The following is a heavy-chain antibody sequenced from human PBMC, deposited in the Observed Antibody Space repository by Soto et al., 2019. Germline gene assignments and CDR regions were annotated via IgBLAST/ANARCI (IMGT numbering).Heavy chain of an antibody. CDR2: ISYDGSSQ. Sequence: QVQLVESGGGVVQPGRSLRLSCAASRFTFRNYAMHWVRQAPGKGLEWVAIISYDGSSQYYLDSVKGRFTIYRDNSKNTLCLQMNSLRPDDTAVYYCAREAEAFDHWGQGTLVTVSS. V-gene: IGHV3-30-3*01. CDR3: AREAEAFDH. CDR1: RFTFRNYA. J-gene: IGHJ4*02.